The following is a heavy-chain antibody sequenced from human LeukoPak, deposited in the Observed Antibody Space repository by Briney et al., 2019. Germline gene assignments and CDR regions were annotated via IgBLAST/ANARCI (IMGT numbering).Heavy chain of an antibody. CDR2: IYPGDSDT. V-gene: IGHV5-51*01. CDR3: ATALTTVVLNAFDI. D-gene: IGHD4-23*01. CDR1: GYSFTSYW. Sequence: GESLKIPCKGPGYSFTSYWLGWVRQMPGKGLEWMGIIYPGDSDTRYSPSFQGQVTISADKSISTAYLQWSSLKASDTAMYYCATALTTVVLNAFDIWGQGTMVTVSS. J-gene: IGHJ3*02.